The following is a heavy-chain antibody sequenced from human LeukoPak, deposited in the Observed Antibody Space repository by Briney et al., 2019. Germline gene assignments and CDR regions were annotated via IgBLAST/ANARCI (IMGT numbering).Heavy chain of an antibody. CDR2: IIPILGIA. V-gene: IGHV1-69*04. CDR3: AREGAGVAVAGRGYYGMDV. D-gene: IGHD6-19*01. CDR1: GYTFTSYG. Sequence: SVKVSCKASGYTFTSYGISWVRQAPGQGLEWMGRIIPILGIANYAQKFQGRVTITADKSTSTAYMELSSLRSEDTAVYYCAREGAGVAVAGRGYYGMDVWGQGTTVTVSS. J-gene: IGHJ6*02.